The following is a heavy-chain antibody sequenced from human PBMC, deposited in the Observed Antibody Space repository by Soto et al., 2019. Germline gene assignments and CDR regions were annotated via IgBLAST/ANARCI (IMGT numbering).Heavy chain of an antibody. Sequence: GGSLRLSCAASGFTFSNAWMSWVRQAPGKGLEWVGRIKSKTDGGTTDYAAPVKGRFTISRDDSKNTLYLQMNSLKTEDTAVYYCTTVLYCYDSSGYAHGAFDIWGQGTMVTVSS. CDR2: IKSKTDGGTT. V-gene: IGHV3-15*01. CDR3: TTVLYCYDSSGYAHGAFDI. D-gene: IGHD3-22*01. J-gene: IGHJ3*02. CDR1: GFTFSNAW.